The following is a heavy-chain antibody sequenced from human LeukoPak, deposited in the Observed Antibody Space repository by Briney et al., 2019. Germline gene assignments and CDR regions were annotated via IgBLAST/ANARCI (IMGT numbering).Heavy chain of an antibody. CDR3: AKGGYYYDSSGYQHIPLLDY. CDR1: GFTFSSYA. D-gene: IGHD3-22*01. J-gene: IGHJ4*02. V-gene: IGHV3-23*01. Sequence: GGSLRLSCAASGFTFSSYAMSWVRQAPGKGLEWVSAISGSGGSTYYADSVKGRFTISRDNSKNTLYLQMNSLRAEDTAVYYCAKGGYYYDSSGYQHIPLLDYWGQGTLVTVSS. CDR2: ISGSGGST.